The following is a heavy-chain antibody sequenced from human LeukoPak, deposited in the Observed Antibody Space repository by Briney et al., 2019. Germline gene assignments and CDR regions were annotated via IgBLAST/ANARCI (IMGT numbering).Heavy chain of an antibody. D-gene: IGHD6-13*01. CDR3: ASRVIAAAAGFFFDY. J-gene: IGHJ4*02. CDR1: GGTFSSYA. CDR2: IIPILGIA. V-gene: IGHV1-69*04. Sequence: GASVKVSCKASGGTFSSYAISWVRQAPGRGLEWMGRIIPILGIANYAQKFQGRVTITADKSTSTAYMELSSLRSEDTAVYYCASRVIAAAAGFFFDYWGQGTLVTVSS.